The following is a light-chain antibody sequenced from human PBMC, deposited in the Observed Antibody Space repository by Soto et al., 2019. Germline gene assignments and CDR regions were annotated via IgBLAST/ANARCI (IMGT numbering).Light chain of an antibody. J-gene: IGLJ1*01. V-gene: IGLV2-23*02. CDR3: CSYAGSSTFYV. Sequence: QSVLTQPASVSGSPGQSITISCTGTSSDVGSYNLVSWYQQHTGKAPKLMIYEVSKRPSEVSNRFSGSKSGNTASLTISWLQAEDEADYYCCSYAGSSTFYVFGTGTKLTVL. CDR1: SSDVGSYNL. CDR2: EVS.